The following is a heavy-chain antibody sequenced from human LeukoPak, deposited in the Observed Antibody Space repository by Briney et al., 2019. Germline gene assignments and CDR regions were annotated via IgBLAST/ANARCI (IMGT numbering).Heavy chain of an antibody. CDR2: IGIAGDT. Sequence: GGSLRLSCAASGFTFSSYSMNWVRQATGKGLEWVSGIGIAGDTYYLGSVKGRFTISRENAKNSLYLQMNSLRAGDTAVYYCARASRLAAADFDYWGQGTLVTVSS. D-gene: IGHD6-13*01. CDR3: ARASRLAAADFDY. CDR1: GFTFSSYS. V-gene: IGHV3-13*01. J-gene: IGHJ4*02.